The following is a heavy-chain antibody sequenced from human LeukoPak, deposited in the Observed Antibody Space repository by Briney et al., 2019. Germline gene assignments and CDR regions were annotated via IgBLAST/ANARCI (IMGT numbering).Heavy chain of an antibody. CDR2: ISSSSSTI. J-gene: IGHJ3*02. CDR1: GFTFSSYS. CDR3: ARAPHITGDAFDI. V-gene: IGHV3-48*04. Sequence: GGSLRLSCAASGFTFSSYSMNWVRQAPGKGLEGVSYISSSSSTIYYADSVKGRFTISRDNDKNSLYLEMNRLRAEDTAVYYCARAPHITGDAFDIWGQGTMVTVSS. D-gene: IGHD3-3*01.